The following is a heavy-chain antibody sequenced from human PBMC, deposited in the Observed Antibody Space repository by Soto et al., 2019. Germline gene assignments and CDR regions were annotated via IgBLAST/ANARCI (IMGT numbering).Heavy chain of an antibody. V-gene: IGHV1-18*01. CDR3: ARDWGRGQFLTNKDY. J-gene: IGHJ4*02. CDR1: GYTFTSYG. D-gene: IGHD3-9*01. CDR2: ISGYNGNT. Sequence: ASVKVSCKASGYTFTSYGISWVRQAPGQGLEWMGWISGYNGNTNYAQKLQGRVTMTTDTSTSTAYMELMSLRSDDTAVYYCARDWGRGQFLTNKDYWGQGTLVTVSS.